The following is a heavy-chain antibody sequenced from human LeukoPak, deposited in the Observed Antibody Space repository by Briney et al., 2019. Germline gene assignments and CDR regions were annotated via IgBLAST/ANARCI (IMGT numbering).Heavy chain of an antibody. V-gene: IGHV1-69*05. D-gene: IGHD6-13*01. CDR3: ARDEGAAGTGGDSHYYYMDV. CDR2: IIPIFGTA. Sequence: ASVKVSCKASGYTFTSYGISWVRQAPGQGLEWMGGIIPIFGTANYAQKFQGRVTITTDESTSTAYMELSSLRSEDTAVYYCARDEGAAGTGGDSHYYYMDVWGKGTTVTVSS. J-gene: IGHJ6*03. CDR1: GYTFTSYG.